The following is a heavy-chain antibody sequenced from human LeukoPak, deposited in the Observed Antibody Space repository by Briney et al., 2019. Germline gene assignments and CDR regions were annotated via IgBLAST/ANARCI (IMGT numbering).Heavy chain of an antibody. D-gene: IGHD4-23*01. V-gene: IGHV4-39*07. CDR3: ASTVEPLYFDY. J-gene: IGHJ4*02. Sequence: SETLSLTCTVSGGSISSSSYHWGWIRQPPGKGLEWIGSIYYSGSTYYNPSLKSRVTISVDTSKNQFSLKLSSVTAADTAVYYCASTVEPLYFDYWGQGTLVTVSS. CDR2: IYYSGST. CDR1: GGSISSSSYH.